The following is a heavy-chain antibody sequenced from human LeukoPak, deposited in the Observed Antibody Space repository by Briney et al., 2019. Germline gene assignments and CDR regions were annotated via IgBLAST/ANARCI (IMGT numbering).Heavy chain of an antibody. V-gene: IGHV4-34*01. J-gene: IGHJ5*02. Sequence: PSETLSLTCVVYGGSSSAYYWTWIRQPPGKGLEWIGEINHTGSTSYNPSLKSRVSISVDMSRNQFSLKLYSVTAADTAVYYCARNNIVVVVAATIRLDPWGQGTLVTVSS. CDR1: GGSSSAYY. CDR3: ARNNIVVVVAATIRLDP. CDR2: INHTGST. D-gene: IGHD2-15*01.